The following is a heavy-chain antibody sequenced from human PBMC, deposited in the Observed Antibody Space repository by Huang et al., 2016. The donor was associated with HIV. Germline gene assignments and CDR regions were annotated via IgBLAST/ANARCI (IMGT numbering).Heavy chain of an antibody. CDR1: GYSFSSYW. V-gene: IGHV5-51*01. CDR3: ARRFSSSSGYFDY. J-gene: IGHJ4*02. CDR2: IFPDDSYT. Sequence: VQLVQSGAEVKKPGESLKISCKGSGYSFSSYWIAWVRQMPGKGLEWMVIIFPDDSYTTYSPSFEGQVTISADKSIGTAYLQWSSLKASDTAMYYCARRFSSSSGYFDYWGQGSLVTVSS. D-gene: IGHD6-6*01.